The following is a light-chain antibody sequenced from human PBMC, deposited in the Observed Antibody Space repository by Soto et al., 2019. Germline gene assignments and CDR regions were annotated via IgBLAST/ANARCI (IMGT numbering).Light chain of an antibody. CDR3: QSYDRSLSGYV. J-gene: IGLJ1*01. V-gene: IGLV1-40*01. Sequence: QSALTQPPSVSGAPGQRVTISCSGSSSNIGAGYDVHWYQQLPGTAPKLLIYATGNRTSGVPHRFSGSKSGTSASLAITGLQAEDEADYYCQSYDRSLSGYVLGTGTKVTVL. CDR1: SSNIGAGYD. CDR2: ATG.